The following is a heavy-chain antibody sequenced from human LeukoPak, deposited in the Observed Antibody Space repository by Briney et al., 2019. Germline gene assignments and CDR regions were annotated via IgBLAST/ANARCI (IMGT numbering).Heavy chain of an antibody. CDR1: GGTFISYT. J-gene: IGHJ4*02. CDR2: IIPTFGTA. D-gene: IGHD4-17*01. V-gene: IGHV1-69*06. CDR3: ASPPDYGDYVLGY. Sequence: SATVSCKASGGTFISYTTSAVRQGPGQGLEWMGGIIPTFGTANYAQKFQGRVTITADKSTSTAYMELSSLRSEDTAVYYCASPPDYGDYVLGYWGQGTLVTVSS.